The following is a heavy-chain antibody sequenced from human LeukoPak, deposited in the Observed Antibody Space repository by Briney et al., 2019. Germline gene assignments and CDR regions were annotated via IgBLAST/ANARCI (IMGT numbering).Heavy chain of an antibody. CDR3: ARDRSITGTTCLDY. J-gene: IGHJ4*02. CDR1: GYTFTSYD. CDR2: MDPNSGNT. D-gene: IGHD1-20*01. Sequence: ASVKVSCKASGYTFTSYDINWVRQATGQGLEWMGWMDPNSGNTGYAQKFQGRVTMTRNTSISTAYMELRSLRSDDTAVYYCARDRSITGTTCLDYWGQGTLVTVSS. V-gene: IGHV1-8*01.